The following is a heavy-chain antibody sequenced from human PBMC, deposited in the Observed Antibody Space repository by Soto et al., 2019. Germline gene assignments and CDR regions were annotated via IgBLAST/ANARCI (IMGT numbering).Heavy chain of an antibody. CDR3: AGEADFACSGYVLDY. J-gene: IGHJ4*02. D-gene: IGHD2-15*01. CDR2: VTSSPSSM. Sequence: EVQLVESGGGLVKPGGSLRLSCAASGFTFSGFSMNWVRQAPGKGLEWVSSVTSSPSSMFYADSVKGRFTISRDEAKDSLFLQMNSLRADDTAVYCCAGEADFACSGYVLDYWGLGTLVTVSS. CDR1: GFTFSGFS. V-gene: IGHV3-21*02.